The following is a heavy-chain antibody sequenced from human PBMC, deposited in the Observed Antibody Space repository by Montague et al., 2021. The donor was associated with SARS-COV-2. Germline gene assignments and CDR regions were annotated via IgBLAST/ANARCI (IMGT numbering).Heavy chain of an antibody. CDR1: EFTFSSYW. CDR3: AREYFDNSGMGHY. CDR2: IKEDGSEK. Sequence: SLRLSCAASEFTFSSYWMSWVRQAPGKGLEWVANIKEDGSEKKYVGSVKGRFTISRDNAKDSLYLQMNSLRAEDTAVYYCAREYFDNSGMGHYWGQGTLVTVSS. D-gene: IGHD3-22*01. V-gene: IGHV3-7*01. J-gene: IGHJ4*02.